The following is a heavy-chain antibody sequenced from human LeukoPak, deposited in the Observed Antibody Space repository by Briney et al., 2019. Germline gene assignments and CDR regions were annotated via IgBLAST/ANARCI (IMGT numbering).Heavy chain of an antibody. V-gene: IGHV4-39*01. Sequence: SETLSLTCTVSGGSIRGSYYYWGWIRQPPGKGLEWIGSIYYSGSTYYNPSLKSRVTISVDTSKNQFSLKLSSVTAADTAVYYCARQDAFGGVIAIDYWGQGTLVTVSS. J-gene: IGHJ4*02. CDR2: IYYSGST. D-gene: IGHD3-16*02. CDR1: GGSIRGSYYY. CDR3: ARQDAFGGVIAIDY.